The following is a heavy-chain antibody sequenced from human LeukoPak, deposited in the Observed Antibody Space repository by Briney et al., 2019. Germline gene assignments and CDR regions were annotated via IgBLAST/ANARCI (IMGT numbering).Heavy chain of an antibody. CDR2: MNPNSGNT. Sequence: ASVKVSCKASGYTFTSYDINWVRQATGQGLEWMGWMNPNSGNTGCAQKFQGRVTMTRNTSISTAYIELSSLRSEDTAVYYCARGAPYDFWRDNWFDPWGQGTLVTVSS. J-gene: IGHJ5*02. D-gene: IGHD3-3*01. CDR3: ARGAPYDFWRDNWFDP. V-gene: IGHV1-8*01. CDR1: GYTFTSYD.